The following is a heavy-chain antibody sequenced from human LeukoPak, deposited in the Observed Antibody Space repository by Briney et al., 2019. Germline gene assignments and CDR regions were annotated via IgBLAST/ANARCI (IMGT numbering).Heavy chain of an antibody. Sequence: AASVKVSCKASGYTFTSYGISWVRQAPGQGLERMGWISAYNGNTNYAQKLQGRFTMTTDTSTSTAYMELRSLRSDDTAVYYCARNFHPGDAFDIWGQGTMVTVSS. J-gene: IGHJ3*02. D-gene: IGHD2/OR15-2a*01. V-gene: IGHV1-18*01. CDR1: GYTFTSYG. CDR2: ISAYNGNT. CDR3: ARNFHPGDAFDI.